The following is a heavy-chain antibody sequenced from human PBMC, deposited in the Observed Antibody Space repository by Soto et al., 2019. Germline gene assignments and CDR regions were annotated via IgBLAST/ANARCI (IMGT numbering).Heavy chain of an antibody. V-gene: IGHV1-8*03. CDR1: GYSFTGHD. D-gene: IGHD1-7*01. CDR3: VKVAELKSRYYHAMDV. CDR2: MNPKSGGT. Sequence: QVQLVQSGAEVRKPGASVRVSCKASGYSFTGHDVNWVRQASGQGLEWMGWMNPKSGGTGYAQKFQGRVTITRDTSLNPASMDLSGMTSQDTAVYYCVKVAELKSRYYHAMDVWGQGTTVTVSS. J-gene: IGHJ6*02.